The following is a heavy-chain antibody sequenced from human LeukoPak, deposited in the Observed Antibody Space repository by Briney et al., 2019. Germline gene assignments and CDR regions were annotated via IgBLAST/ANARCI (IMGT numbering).Heavy chain of an antibody. CDR3: ARNGASEYYYDSSGYYYGFDY. V-gene: IGHV5-51*01. CDR1: GYSFTSYW. Sequence: ESLKISCKGSGYSFTSYWIGWVRQMPGKGLEWMGIIYPGDSDTRYSPSFQGQVTISADKSISTAYLQWSSLKASDTAMYYCARNGASEYYYDSSGYYYGFDYWGQGTLVTVSS. J-gene: IGHJ4*02. CDR2: IYPGDSDT. D-gene: IGHD3-22*01.